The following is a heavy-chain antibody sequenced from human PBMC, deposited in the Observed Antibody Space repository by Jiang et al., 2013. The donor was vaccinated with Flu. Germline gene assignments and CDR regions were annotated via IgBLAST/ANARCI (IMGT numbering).Heavy chain of an antibody. V-gene: IGHV3-7*03. CDR1: GFTFSSYW. Sequence: VQLLESGGGLVQPGGSLRLSCAASGFTFSSYWMSWVRQAPGKGLEWVANIKQDGSEKYYVDSVKGRFTISRDNAKNSLYLQMNSLRAEDTAVYYCARDQVFTIFGVVKLGMDVWGQGTTVTVSS. CDR3: ARDQVFTIFGVVKLGMDV. CDR2: IKQDGSEK. D-gene: IGHD3-3*01. J-gene: IGHJ6*02.